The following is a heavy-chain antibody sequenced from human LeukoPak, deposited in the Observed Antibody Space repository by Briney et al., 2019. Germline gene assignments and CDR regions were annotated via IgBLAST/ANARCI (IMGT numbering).Heavy chain of an antibody. CDR2: ISYDGSNE. Sequence: PRRSLRLSCTASGFTFSNYGMHWVRLAPGKGLEWVAVISYDGSNEYYADSVKGRFTISRDNSKNTLFLQMNSLRPEDTAVYHCAKVALFSGYYPPFDYWGQGTLVTVSS. D-gene: IGHD3-22*01. CDR1: GFTFSNYG. CDR3: AKVALFSGYYPPFDY. J-gene: IGHJ4*02. V-gene: IGHV3-30*18.